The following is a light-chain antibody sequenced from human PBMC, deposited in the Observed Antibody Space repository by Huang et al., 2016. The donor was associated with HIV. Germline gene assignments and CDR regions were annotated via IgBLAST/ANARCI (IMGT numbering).Light chain of an antibody. CDR1: QSVSSN. V-gene: IGKV3-15*01. CDR2: GAS. J-gene: IGKJ2*01. CDR3: QQYNNWHYT. Sequence: EIVMTQSPATLSVSPGERATLSCRASQSVSSNLAWYQQKPGQAPRRLIYGASTRATGIPARVSGSGSGTEFTLTISSLQSEDFAVYYCQQYNNWHYTFGQGTKLEIK.